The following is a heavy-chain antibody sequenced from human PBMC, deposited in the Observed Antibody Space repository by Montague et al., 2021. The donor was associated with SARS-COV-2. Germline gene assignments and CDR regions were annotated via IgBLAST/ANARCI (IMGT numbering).Heavy chain of an antibody. V-gene: IGHV4-59*08. D-gene: IGHD2-21*02. Sequence: SETLSLTCTVSGGSISTYYWSWIRQPPGKGLEWIGYIYYSGSTNYNPSLKSRVTISVDTSKNQFSLKLSSATAADTAVYYCARHGPFVVVTAIHDTFDIWGQGKMVTVSS. CDR3: ARHGPFVVVTAIHDTFDI. CDR1: GGSISTYY. CDR2: IYYSGST. J-gene: IGHJ3*02.